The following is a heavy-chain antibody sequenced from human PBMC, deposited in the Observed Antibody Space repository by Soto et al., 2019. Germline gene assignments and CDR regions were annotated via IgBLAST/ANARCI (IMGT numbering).Heavy chain of an antibody. CDR3: ARASGVLMHKDY. CDR1: GGSISSGGYY. V-gene: IGHV4-31*03. J-gene: IGHJ4*02. D-gene: IGHD2-8*01. CDR2: IYYSGST. Sequence: QVQLQESGPGLVKPSQTLSLTCTVSGGSISSGGYYWSWIRQHPGKGLEWIGYIYYSGSTYYNPSLKRRITISVNTSKNQFSLKLSSVTAADTAVYYCARASGVLMHKDYWGQGTLVTVSS.